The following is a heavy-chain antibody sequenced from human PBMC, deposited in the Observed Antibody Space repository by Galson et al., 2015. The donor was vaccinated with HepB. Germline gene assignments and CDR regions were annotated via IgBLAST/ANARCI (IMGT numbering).Heavy chain of an antibody. CDR3: ARERAPASSYNWNEYYYGVAV. CDR1: GFTFSDYA. V-gene: IGHV3-30*04. Sequence: SLRLSCAASGFTFSDYAVHWVRQGPGKGLEWVAVISYNGKSQYYTDSVMGRFTVSRDNSKNTLYLQMNSLRVEDTAVYHCARERAPASSYNWNEYYYGVAVWGQGTTVTVS. CDR2: ISYNGKSQ. D-gene: IGHD1-20*01. J-gene: IGHJ6*02.